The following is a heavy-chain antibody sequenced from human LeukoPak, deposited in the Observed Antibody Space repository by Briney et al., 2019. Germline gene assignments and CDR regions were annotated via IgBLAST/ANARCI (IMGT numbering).Heavy chain of an antibody. CDR2: INSDGSST. D-gene: IGHD2-2*01. CDR3: ARGGYCSNTSCLIHIAAAKELGY. J-gene: IGHJ4*02. V-gene: IGHV3-74*01. CDR1: GSTFSNYW. Sequence: GGSLRLSCAVSGSTFSNYWMHGVRQAPGKGLVWVSRINSDGSSTFYADSVKGRFTISRDNAKNTLYLQMNSLRAEDTAVYYCARGGYCSNTSCLIHIAAAKELGYWGQGTLVTVSS.